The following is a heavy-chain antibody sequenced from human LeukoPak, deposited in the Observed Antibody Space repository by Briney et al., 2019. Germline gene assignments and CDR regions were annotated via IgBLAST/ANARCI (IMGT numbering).Heavy chain of an antibody. J-gene: IGHJ4*02. CDR2: INHSGST. Sequence: SETLSLTCAVYGGSFSGYYWSWIRQPPGKGLEWSGEINHSGSTNYNPSLKSRVTISVDTSKNQFSLKLSSVTAADTAVYYCARDIYGGNSGVFDYWGQGTLVTVSS. CDR3: ARDIYGGNSGVFDY. CDR1: GGSFSGYY. V-gene: IGHV4-34*01. D-gene: IGHD4-23*01.